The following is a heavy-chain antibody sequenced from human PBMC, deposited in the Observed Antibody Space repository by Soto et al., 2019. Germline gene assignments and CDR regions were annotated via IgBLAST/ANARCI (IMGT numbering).Heavy chain of an antibody. V-gene: IGHV3-66*01. J-gene: IGHJ6*02. CDR2: IYSGRST. D-gene: IGHD1-26*01. CDR3: ARERSTLYGMDV. Sequence: EVQLVESGGGLVQPGGSLRLSCAASGFTVSSNYMSWVSQAPGKGLEWVSVIYSGRSTYYADSVKGRITISRDNSENTLYLQMNSLRAEDTAVYYCARERSTLYGMDVWGQGTTVTVSS. CDR1: GFTVSSNY.